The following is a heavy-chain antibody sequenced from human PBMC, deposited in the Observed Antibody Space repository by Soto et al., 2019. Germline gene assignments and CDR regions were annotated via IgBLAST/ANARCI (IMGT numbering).Heavy chain of an antibody. J-gene: IGHJ6*02. V-gene: IGHV1-58*01. CDR1: GFTFTSSA. CDR2: IVVGSGNT. CDR3: AASWIRNYYDSSGYRTPYGMDV. Sequence: ASVKVSCKASGFTFTSSAVQWVRQARGRRLEWIGWIVVGSGNTNYAQKFQERVTITRDMSTSTAYMELSSLRSEDTAVYYCAASWIRNYYDSSGYRTPYGMDVWGQGTTVTVSS. D-gene: IGHD3-22*01.